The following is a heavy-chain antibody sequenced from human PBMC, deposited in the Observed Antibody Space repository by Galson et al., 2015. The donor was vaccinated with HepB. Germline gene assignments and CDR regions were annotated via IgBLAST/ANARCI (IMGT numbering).Heavy chain of an antibody. D-gene: IGHD2-21*02. J-gene: IGHJ4*02. CDR3: TKGRGRPVTANGGDF. CDR1: GFTFSTFD. Sequence: SLRLSCAASGFTFSTFDMRWVRQAPGKGLVWVSSISASGGSTFYADSVKGRFTMSRDNSNNTLYLQMNSLRAEDTAVYYCTKGRGRPVTANGGDFWGQGTLVTVSS. V-gene: IGHV3-23*01. CDR2: ISASGGST.